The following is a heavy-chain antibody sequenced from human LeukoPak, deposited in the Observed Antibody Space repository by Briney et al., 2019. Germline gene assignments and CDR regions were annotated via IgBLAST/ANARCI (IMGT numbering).Heavy chain of an antibody. Sequence: GGSLRLSCAASGFTFSSYSMNWVRQAPGKGLGWVSSISSSSSYIYYADSVKGRFTISRDNAKNSLYLQMNSLRAEDTAVYCCATSRYSSSWAPRGGWGQGTLVTVSS. CDR1: GFTFSSYS. J-gene: IGHJ4*02. CDR2: ISSSSSYI. V-gene: IGHV3-21*01. D-gene: IGHD6-13*01. CDR3: ATSRYSSSWAPRGG.